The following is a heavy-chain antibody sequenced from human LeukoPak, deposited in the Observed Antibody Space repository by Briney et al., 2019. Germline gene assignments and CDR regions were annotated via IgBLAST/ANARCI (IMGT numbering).Heavy chain of an antibody. J-gene: IGHJ4*02. V-gene: IGHV3-21*03. D-gene: IGHD6-19*01. CDR1: GFTFSSYS. CDR2: ISSSSSYI. Sequence: GGSLRLSCAASGFTFSSYSMNWVRQAPGKGLEWVSSISSSSSYIYYADSVKGRFTISRDNAKNSLYLQMNSLKTEDTAVYYCTIDSNSGWSGYWGQGTLVTVSS. CDR3: TIDSNSGWSGY.